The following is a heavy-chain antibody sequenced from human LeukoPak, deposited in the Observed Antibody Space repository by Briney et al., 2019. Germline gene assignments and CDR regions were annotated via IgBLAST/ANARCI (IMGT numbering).Heavy chain of an antibody. CDR3: ARNQKGASDAFDI. Sequence: GGSLRLSCAASGFTFNYYWMSWVRQPPGKGLEWVANIKQDGSEKIYVDSMKGRFTISRDNANNSLYLHMNSLRVEDTAIYYCARNQKGASDAFDIWGLGTMVTVSS. V-gene: IGHV3-7*01. J-gene: IGHJ3*02. CDR2: IKQDGSEK. CDR1: GFTFNYYW.